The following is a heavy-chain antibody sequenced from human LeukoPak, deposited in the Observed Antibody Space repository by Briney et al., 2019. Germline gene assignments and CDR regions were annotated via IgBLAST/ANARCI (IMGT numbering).Heavy chain of an antibody. CDR2: IGTAGDT. D-gene: IGHD2-15*01. V-gene: IGHV3-13*01. CDR1: GFTFSSYD. J-gene: IGHJ6*02. Sequence: GRSLRLSCAAYGFTFSSYDMHWVRQATGKVLEWVSAIGTAGDTYYPGSVKGRFTISRENAKNSLYLQMNSLRAGDTAVYYCARALRYCSGGSCYADYYYGMDVWGQGTTVTVSS. CDR3: ARALRYCSGGSCYADYYYGMDV.